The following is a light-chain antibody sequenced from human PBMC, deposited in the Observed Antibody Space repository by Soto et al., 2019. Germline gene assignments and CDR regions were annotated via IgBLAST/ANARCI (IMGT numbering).Light chain of an antibody. CDR3: FSYAGGYTHVV. J-gene: IGLJ2*01. CDR1: SSDVGAYYY. CDR2: DVN. Sequence: QSALTQPRSVSGSPGQSVPISCAGTSSDVGAYYYVSWYQQHPGKAPKLMLYDVNERPSWVPDRFSGSKSGNTASLTISGLQAEDEDDYYCFSYAGGYTHVVFGGGTKLTVL. V-gene: IGLV2-11*01.